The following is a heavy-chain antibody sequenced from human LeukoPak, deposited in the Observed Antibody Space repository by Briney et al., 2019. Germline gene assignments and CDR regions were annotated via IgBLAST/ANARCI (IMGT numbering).Heavy chain of an antibody. CDR3: ARDGPPAEFLEWLLPTYYYYYGMDV. Sequence: ASVKVSCKASGYTFTGCYMHWVRQAPGQGLEWMGWINPNSGGTNYAQKFQGRVTMTRDTSISTAYMELSRLRSDDTAVYYCARDGPPAEFLEWLLPTYYYYYGMDVWGQGTTVTVSS. V-gene: IGHV1-2*02. D-gene: IGHD3-3*01. CDR2: INPNSGGT. CDR1: GYTFTGCY. J-gene: IGHJ6*02.